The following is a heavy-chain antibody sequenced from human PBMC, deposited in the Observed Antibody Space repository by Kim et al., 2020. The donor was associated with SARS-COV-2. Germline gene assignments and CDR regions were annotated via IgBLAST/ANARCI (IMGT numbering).Heavy chain of an antibody. CDR2: INPNSGGT. V-gene: IGHV1-2*06. Sequence: ASVKVSCKASGYTFTGYYMHWVRQAPGQRLEWMGRINPNSGGTNYAQKFQGRVTMTRDTSISTAYMELSRLRSDDTAVYYCAREAAGSSGSNRWSFDYWGQGTLVTVSS. J-gene: IGHJ4*02. D-gene: IGHD6-25*01. CDR3: AREAAGSSGSNRWSFDY. CDR1: GYTFTGYY.